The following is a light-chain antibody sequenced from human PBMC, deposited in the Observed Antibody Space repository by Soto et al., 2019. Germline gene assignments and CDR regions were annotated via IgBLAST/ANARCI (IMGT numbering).Light chain of an antibody. CDR2: DAS. CDR1: QSISSW. Sequence: MRMTESTSSPSGYVSHRVTIPCRASQSISSWLDWYQQKPGKAPKLLMYDASSLERGVPSRFSGSGSGTEFTLTISSLQPDDFATYYCQQYDTYSRTFGQGTKV. CDR3: QQYDTYSRT. V-gene: IGKV1-5*01. J-gene: IGKJ1*01.